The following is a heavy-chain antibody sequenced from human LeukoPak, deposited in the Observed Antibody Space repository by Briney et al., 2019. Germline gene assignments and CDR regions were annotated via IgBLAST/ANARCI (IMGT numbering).Heavy chain of an antibody. J-gene: IGHJ5*02. CDR2: IYWDGDK. Sequence: GPTLVNPTPTLTLTCTFSGFSRSTRGVGEGWRRQPSGNALEWLSLIYWDGDKRDSPSLESRLTITKDTSKNQVVLTMTNMDPVDTATYYCAHRRRSSGSGNWFDHWGQGTLVTVSS. CDR1: GFSRSTRGVG. V-gene: IGHV2-5*02. CDR3: AHRRRSSGSGNWFDH. D-gene: IGHD3-10*01.